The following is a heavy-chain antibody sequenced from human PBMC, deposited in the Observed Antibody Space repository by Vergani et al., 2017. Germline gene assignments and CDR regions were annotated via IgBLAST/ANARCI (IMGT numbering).Heavy chain of an antibody. J-gene: IGHJ5*02. CDR1: GYSFTGYY. CDR2: INPNSGGT. V-gene: IGHV1-2*06. CDR3: ARDGIALFPDVISNWLDL. Sequence: QVQVVQSGAEVKKPGASVKVFCKASGYSFTGYYMYWVRQAPGQGLEGMGRINPNSGGTQYAQKFQGRVTMTRDTSIRTAYMELSRLRSDDTAVYFCARDGIALFPDVISNWLDLWGQGTLVTVSS. D-gene: IGHD3-22*01.